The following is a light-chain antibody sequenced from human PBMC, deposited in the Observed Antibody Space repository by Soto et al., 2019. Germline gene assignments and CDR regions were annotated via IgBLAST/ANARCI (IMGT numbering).Light chain of an antibody. CDR3: QQRSNWPPSIT. Sequence: EIVLTQSPGTLSLSPGERATLSCRASQSVTTYLAWYQQKPGQAPRLLIYDASTRATGIPARFSGSGSGTDFTLTIGSLEPEDFAVYYCQQRSNWPPSITFGQGTKVDIK. CDR2: DAS. J-gene: IGKJ1*01. CDR1: QSVTTY. V-gene: IGKV3-11*01.